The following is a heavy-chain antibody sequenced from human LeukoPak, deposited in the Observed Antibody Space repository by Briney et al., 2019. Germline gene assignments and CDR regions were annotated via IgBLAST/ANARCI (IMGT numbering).Heavy chain of an antibody. CDR2: IYYSGST. V-gene: IGHV4-59*08. J-gene: IGHJ4*02. D-gene: IGHD2-15*01. CDR3: ARHVVDCSGGSCSTDY. CDR1: GGSISSYY. Sequence: SETLSLTCTVSGGSISSYYWSWIRQPPGKGLEWIGCIYYSGSTNYNPSLKSRVTISVDTSKNQFSLKLSSVTAADTAVYYCARHVVDCSGGSCSTDYWGQGTLVTVSS.